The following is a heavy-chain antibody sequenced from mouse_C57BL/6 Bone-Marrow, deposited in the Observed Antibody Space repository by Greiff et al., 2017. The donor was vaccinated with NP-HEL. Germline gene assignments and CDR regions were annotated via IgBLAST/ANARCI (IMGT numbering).Heavy chain of an antibody. Sequence: VQLVESGAELARPGASVKLSCKASGYTFTSYGISWVKQRTGQGLEWIGEIYPRSGNTYYNEKFKGKATLTADKSSSTAYMELRSLTSEDSAVYVYESQAYPYAMDYWDQGTSATVSS. CDR3: ESQAYPYAMDY. D-gene: IGHD6-5*01. CDR1: GYTFTSYG. CDR2: IYPRSGNT. V-gene: IGHV1-81*01. J-gene: IGHJ4*01.